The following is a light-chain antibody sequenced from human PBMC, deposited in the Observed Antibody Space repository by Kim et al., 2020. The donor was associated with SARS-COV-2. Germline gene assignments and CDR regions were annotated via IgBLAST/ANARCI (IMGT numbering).Light chain of an antibody. V-gene: IGLV1-44*01. CDR1: SSNIGSNS. CDR3: ASWDDTLSGWV. J-gene: IGLJ3*02. Sequence: ELTQPPSASVTPGQRVTISCSGSSSNIGSNSVNWYQQVPGTAPKVLIYNNNQRPSGVPDRFSASKSGTSASLAISGLQSEDEADYYCASWDDTLSGWVFGGGTQLAVL. CDR2: NNN.